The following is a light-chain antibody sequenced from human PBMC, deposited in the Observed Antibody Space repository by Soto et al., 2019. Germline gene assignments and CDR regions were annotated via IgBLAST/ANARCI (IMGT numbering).Light chain of an antibody. CDR3: QQSYITPPWT. CDR2: DTS. Sequence: HMTQSPSSLSAYVAYRVTITCRASQSITMYLNWYRQKSWKAPELLIYDTSTLVSGVPPRFTGSGSGTDFTLTITSLQPEDSATYYCQQSYITPPWTFGQGTKVDIK. V-gene: IGKV1-39*01. J-gene: IGKJ1*01. CDR1: QSITMY.